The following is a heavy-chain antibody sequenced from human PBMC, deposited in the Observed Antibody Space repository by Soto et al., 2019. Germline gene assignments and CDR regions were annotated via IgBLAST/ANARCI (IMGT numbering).Heavy chain of an antibody. V-gene: IGHV1-69*12. CDR2: IIPMFDTA. Sequence: QVQLVQSGAEVKKPGSSVKVSCKASGGTFSTYTISWVRQAPGQGHEWMGGIIPMFDTANYAQKFQGRVTITADDSSSTAYMELSNLRSEDTAVYYCARGDYGGNAYYGMDVWGQGTTVTVSS. D-gene: IGHD4-17*01. J-gene: IGHJ6*02. CDR3: ARGDYGGNAYYGMDV. CDR1: GGTFSTYT.